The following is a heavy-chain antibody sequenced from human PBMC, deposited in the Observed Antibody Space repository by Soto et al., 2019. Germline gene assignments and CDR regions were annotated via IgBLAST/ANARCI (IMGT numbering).Heavy chain of an antibody. CDR2: IYHSGST. V-gene: IGHV4-4*02. D-gene: IGHD1-7*01. CDR1: GGSISSSNW. J-gene: IGHJ6*02. Sequence: QVQLQESGPGLVKPSGTLSLTCAVSGGSISSSNWWSWVRQPPGKGLEWIGEIYHSGSTNYNPSLKIRDTITVDKSKNPFTLKLSSVTAADTAVYYCESRITGTRSDYYGMDVWGQGTTVTVSS. CDR3: ESRITGTRSDYYGMDV.